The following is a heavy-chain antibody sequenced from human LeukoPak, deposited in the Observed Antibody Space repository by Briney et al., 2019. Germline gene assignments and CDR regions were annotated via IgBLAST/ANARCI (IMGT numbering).Heavy chain of an antibody. V-gene: IGHV5-51*01. CDR1: GYSFSSHW. CDR2: IYPGDSDS. CDR3: ARLLTTNIRYTRGAFDI. J-gene: IGHJ3*02. Sequence: PGESLKISCKGSGYSFSSHWIGWVRQMPGKGLEWMGIIYPGDSDSRFSPSFQGQVTMSADKSTTTAYLQWSSLKASDTALYYCARLLTTNIRYTRGAFDIWGQGTMVTVSS. D-gene: IGHD1-1*01.